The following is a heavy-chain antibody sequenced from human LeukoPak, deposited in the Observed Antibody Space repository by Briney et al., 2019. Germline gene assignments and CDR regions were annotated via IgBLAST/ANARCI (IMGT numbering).Heavy chain of an antibody. D-gene: IGHD5-24*01. CDR3: ASSERWLQLCFDY. CDR1: GFTFSSYE. CDR2: ISSSGSTI. J-gene: IGHJ4*02. V-gene: IGHV3-48*03. Sequence: GGSLRLSCAASGFTFSSYEMNWVRQAPGKGLEWVSYISSSGSTIYYANSVKGRFTISRDNAKNSLYLQMNSLRAEDTAVYYCASSERWLQLCFDYWGQGTLVTVSS.